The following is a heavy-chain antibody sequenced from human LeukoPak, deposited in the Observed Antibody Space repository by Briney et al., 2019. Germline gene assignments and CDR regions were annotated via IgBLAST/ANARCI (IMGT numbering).Heavy chain of an antibody. V-gene: IGHV4-59*11. CDR1: GDSITSRSY. CDR3: ARESSTTQTNLFDY. CDR2: LRHSGNT. D-gene: IGHD1-14*01. Sequence: SETLSLTCTVSGDSITSRSYWRWIRQPSGKGLEWIGYLRHSGNTNHNSSLKGRVTFSLDTSKNQFSLILRSVTAADTAIYFCARESSTTQTNLFDYWGQGTLVTVSS. J-gene: IGHJ4*02.